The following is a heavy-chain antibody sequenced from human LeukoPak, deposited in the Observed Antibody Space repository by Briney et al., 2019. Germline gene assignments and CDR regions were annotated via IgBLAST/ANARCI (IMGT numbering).Heavy chain of an antibody. D-gene: IGHD3-10*01. J-gene: IGHJ6*02. Sequence: GGSLRLSCAASGLTFSTYAMRWVRQAPGKGLEWVSAITGSGGSTYYAASVKGRFTISRDNSKYTLYLQMNSLRAEDTGVYYCAKEGALCFGESYGMDVWAQGTTVTVSS. CDR1: GLTFSTYA. CDR2: ITGSGGST. CDR3: AKEGALCFGESYGMDV. V-gene: IGHV3-23*01.